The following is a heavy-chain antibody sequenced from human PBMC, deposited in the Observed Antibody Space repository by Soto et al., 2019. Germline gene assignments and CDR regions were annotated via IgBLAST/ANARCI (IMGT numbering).Heavy chain of an antibody. J-gene: IGHJ6*02. CDR1: GFTFSSYA. CDR3: ARENIAVTPTNYYYYYGMDV. CDR2: ISYDGSNK. Sequence: QVQLVESGGGVVQPGRSLRLSCAASGFTFSSYAMHWVRQAPGKGLEWVAVISYDGSNKYYADSVKGRFTISRDNSKNTLYLQMNSLRAEDTAVYYCARENIAVTPTNYYYYYGMDVWGQGTTVTVSS. D-gene: IGHD4-17*01. V-gene: IGHV3-30-3*01.